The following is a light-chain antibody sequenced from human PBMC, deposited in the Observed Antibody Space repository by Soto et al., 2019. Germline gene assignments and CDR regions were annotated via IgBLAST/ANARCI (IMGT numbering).Light chain of an antibody. Sequence: QSVLTQPASVSGSPGQSITLSCTGTTSDVGTYDLVSWYQQHPGKAPKLMIYEVSNRPSGVPDRFSGSKSGNTASLTISGLQAEDEADYYCNSYTGSSTYVFGTGTQLTVL. CDR2: EVS. CDR3: NSYTGSSTYV. CDR1: TSDVGTYDL. J-gene: IGLJ1*01. V-gene: IGLV2-14*02.